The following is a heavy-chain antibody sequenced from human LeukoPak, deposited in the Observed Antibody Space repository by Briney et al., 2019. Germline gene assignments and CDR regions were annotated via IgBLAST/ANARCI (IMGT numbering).Heavy chain of an antibody. Sequence: GSLRLSCAASGFTFSSYAMSWVRQPPGKGLEWIGEINHSGSTNYNPSLKSRVTISVDTSKNQFSLKLSSVTAADTAVYYCARVGGPYSSSDHRSDYWGQGTLVTVSS. J-gene: IGHJ4*02. CDR1: GFTFSSYA. D-gene: IGHD6-6*01. CDR2: INHSGST. V-gene: IGHV4-34*01. CDR3: ARVGGPYSSSDHRSDY.